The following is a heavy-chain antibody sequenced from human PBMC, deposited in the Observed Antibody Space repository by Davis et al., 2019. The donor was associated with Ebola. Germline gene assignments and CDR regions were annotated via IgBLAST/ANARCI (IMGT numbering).Heavy chain of an antibody. CDR2: IIPILGIA. CDR3: ARDREMATTYFDY. D-gene: IGHD5-24*01. V-gene: IGHV1-69*04. Sequence: SVKVSCKASGGTFSSYAISWVRQAPGQGLEWMGRIIPILGIANYAQKFQGRVTITADKSTSTAYMELSSLRSEDTAVYYCARDREMATTYFDYWGQGTLVTVSS. CDR1: GGTFSSYA. J-gene: IGHJ4*02.